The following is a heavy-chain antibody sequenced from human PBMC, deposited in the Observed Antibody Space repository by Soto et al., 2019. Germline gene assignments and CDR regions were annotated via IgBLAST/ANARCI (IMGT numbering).Heavy chain of an antibody. J-gene: IGHJ3*01. CDR2: IHSDGSST. V-gene: IGHV3-74*01. D-gene: IGHD1-26*01. CDR1: GFTFSYYW. CDR3: ARGDRGAFDL. Sequence: EVQLLESGGGLVQPGDSLRLSCAASGFTFSYYWMHWVRQAPGMGLVWVSRIHSDGSSTTYADSVKGRFTISRDNARNTLYLETNSLRAEDRAVYYCARGDRGAFDLWGQGTVLTVSS.